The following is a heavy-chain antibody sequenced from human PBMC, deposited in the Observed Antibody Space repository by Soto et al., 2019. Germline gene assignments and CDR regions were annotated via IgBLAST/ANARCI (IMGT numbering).Heavy chain of an antibody. CDR1: GGTFSSSW. D-gene: IGHD1-26*01. CDR2: IIPIFGTA. J-gene: IGHJ4*02. V-gene: IGHV1-69*13. CDR3: ARDAAVGLFDY. Sequence: GASVKVSCKASGGTFSSSWSSWVRQAPGQGLEWMGGIIPIFGTANYTQKFQGRVTITADESTSTAYMELSSLRSDDTAAYYCARDAAVGLFDYWGQGTLVTVSS.